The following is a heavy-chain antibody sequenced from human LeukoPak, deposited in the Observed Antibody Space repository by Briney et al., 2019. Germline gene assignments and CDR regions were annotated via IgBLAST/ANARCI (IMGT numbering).Heavy chain of an antibody. J-gene: IGHJ4*02. CDR1: GGSISSYD. D-gene: IGHD6-13*01. V-gene: IGHV4-59*01. Sequence: SETLSLTCTVSGGSISSYDWSWIRQPPGKGLEWIGYIYYSGTTNYNPSLKSRVTISVDTSKNQFSLKLSSVTAADTAVYYCARGVYIAAAQYAYWGQGTLVTVSS. CDR3: ARGVYIAAAQYAY. CDR2: IYYSGTT.